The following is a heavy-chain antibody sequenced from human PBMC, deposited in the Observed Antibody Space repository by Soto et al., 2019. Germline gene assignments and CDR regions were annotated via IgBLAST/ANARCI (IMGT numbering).Heavy chain of an antibody. V-gene: IGHV3-33*01. J-gene: IGHJ6*02. Sequence: QVQLVESGGGVVQPGRSLRLSCAASGFTFSSSGMHWVRQAPGKGLEWVAVIWYDGSNKYYADSVKGRFTISRDISKSTLYLQMNSLRVEDTAVYYCARDRGNYDYYYYSGMDVWGQGTTVTVSS. CDR1: GFTFSSSG. CDR3: ARDRGNYDYYYYSGMDV. CDR2: IWYDGSNK. D-gene: IGHD4-4*01.